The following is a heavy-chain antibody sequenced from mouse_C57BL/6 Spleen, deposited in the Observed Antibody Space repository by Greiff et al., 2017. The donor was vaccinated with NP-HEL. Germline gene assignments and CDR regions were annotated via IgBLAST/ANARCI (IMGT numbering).Heavy chain of an antibody. CDR1: GFNIKDYY. D-gene: IGHD1-1*01. V-gene: IGHV14-1*01. CDR2: IDPGDGDT. J-gene: IGHJ2*01. Sequence: EVQLQQSGAELVRPGASVKLSCTASGFNIKDYYMHWVKQRPEQGLEWIGRIDPGDGDTEYAAKFPGKGTMNADTSSNTAYLQLSSLTSEDTAGYYSTTGGVHYVSNARCFDDGGEGTTLTVSS. CDR3: TTGGVHYVSNARCFDD.